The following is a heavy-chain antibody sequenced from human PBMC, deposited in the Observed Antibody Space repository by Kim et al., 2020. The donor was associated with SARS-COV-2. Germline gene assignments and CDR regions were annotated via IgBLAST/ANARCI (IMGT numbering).Heavy chain of an antibody. Sequence: GGSLRLSCAASGFTVSTYWMHWVRQAPGKGLVWVSRIQSNGISTYYADSVKGRFTISRDNAKNTMYLQMNSLRAEDTAVYYGARGSGNFGDFDYWGQGTLVTVSS. D-gene: IGHD3-10*01. CDR3: ARGSGNFGDFDY. CDR1: GFTVSTYW. J-gene: IGHJ4*02. CDR2: IQSNGIST. V-gene: IGHV3-74*01.